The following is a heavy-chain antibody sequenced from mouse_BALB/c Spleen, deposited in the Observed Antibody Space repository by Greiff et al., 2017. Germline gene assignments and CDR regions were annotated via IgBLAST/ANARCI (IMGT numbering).Heavy chain of an antibody. CDR2: ISDGGSYT. Sequence: EVQRVESGGGLVKPGGSLKLSCAASGFTFSDYYMYWVRQTPEKRLEWVATISDGGSYTYYPDSVKGRFTISRDNAKNNLYLQMSSLKSEDTAMYYCARDKGGNSYFDYWGQGTTLTVSS. D-gene: IGHD2-1*01. CDR1: GFTFSDYY. J-gene: IGHJ2*01. V-gene: IGHV5-4*02. CDR3: ARDKGGNSYFDY.